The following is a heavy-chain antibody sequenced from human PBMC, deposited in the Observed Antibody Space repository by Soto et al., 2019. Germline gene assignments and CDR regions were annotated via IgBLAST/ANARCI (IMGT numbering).Heavy chain of an antibody. CDR3: ARDHGMDV. CDR2: ISYDGTNK. Sequence: QVQLVESGGGVVQPGRSLRLSCAASGFAFSSYVMHWVRQAPGKGLEWVAVISYDGTNKYYADSVRGRFTISRDNSKNTRYLQMNSRRAEDTAVYYCARDHGMDVWGQGTTVTVSS. V-gene: IGHV3-30-3*01. J-gene: IGHJ6*02. CDR1: GFAFSSYV.